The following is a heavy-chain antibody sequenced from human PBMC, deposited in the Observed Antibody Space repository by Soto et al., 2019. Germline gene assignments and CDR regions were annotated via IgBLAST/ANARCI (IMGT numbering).Heavy chain of an antibody. V-gene: IGHV3-11*01. J-gene: IGHJ4*02. CDR3: SRDPRLADY. D-gene: IGHD6-25*01. Sequence: QVQLVESGGGLVKPGGSLRLSCAASGLTFSDHYMTWIRQAPGKVPEWLSYISGGGDIISYADSVKGRFIISRDNAKRSLYLQMNSLTVEDTAVYYCSRDPRLADYWGQGTLVTVSS. CDR1: GLTFSDHY. CDR2: ISGGGDII.